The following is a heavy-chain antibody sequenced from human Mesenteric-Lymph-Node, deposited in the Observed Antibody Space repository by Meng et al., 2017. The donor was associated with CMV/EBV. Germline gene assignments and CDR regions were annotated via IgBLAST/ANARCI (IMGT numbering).Heavy chain of an antibody. CDR2: MKPNGGNT. J-gene: IGHJ5*02. CDR3: AIERSSSWYGATNWFDP. CDR1: YNFTSYD. Sequence: YNFTSYDIDWVRQATGQGLEWMGWMKPNGGNTSYAQKFQGRVTITRNTSISTAYMELSSLRSEDTAVYYCAIERSSSWYGATNWFDPWGQGTLVTVSS. V-gene: IGHV1-8*01. D-gene: IGHD6-13*01.